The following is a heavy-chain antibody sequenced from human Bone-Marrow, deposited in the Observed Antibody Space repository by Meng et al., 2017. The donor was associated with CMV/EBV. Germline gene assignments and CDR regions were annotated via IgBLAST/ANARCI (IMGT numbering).Heavy chain of an antibody. V-gene: IGHV4-34*01. CDR3: ARAATYYDYVWGSYREYYFDY. D-gene: IGHD3-16*02. CDR2: INHSGST. J-gene: IGHJ4*02. CDR1: GGSFSGYY. Sequence: SEPLSLTCAVYGGSFSGYYWSWIRQPPGKGLEWIGEINHSGSTNYNPSLKSRVTISVDTSKNQFSLKLSSVTAADTAVYYCARAATYYDYVWGSYREYYFDYWGQGTLVTVSS.